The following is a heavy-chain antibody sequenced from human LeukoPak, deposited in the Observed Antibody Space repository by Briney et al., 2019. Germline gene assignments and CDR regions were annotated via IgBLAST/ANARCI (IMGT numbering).Heavy chain of an antibody. CDR1: GFTFDDYG. D-gene: IGHD1-26*01. CDR2: IKQDGSEK. CDR3: ARSGGSL. J-gene: IGHJ4*02. Sequence: GGSLRLSCAASGFTFDDYGMSWVRQAPGKGLEWVANIKQDGSEKYYVDSVKGRFTISRDNAKNSLYLQMNSLRAEDTAVYYCARSGGSLGGQGTLVTVSS. V-gene: IGHV3-7*01.